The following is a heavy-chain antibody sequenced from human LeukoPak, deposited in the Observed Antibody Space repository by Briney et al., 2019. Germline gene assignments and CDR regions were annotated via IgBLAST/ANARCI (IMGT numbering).Heavy chain of an antibody. CDR1: GFTFSSYA. V-gene: IGHV3-23*01. Sequence: GGSLRLSCAASGFTFSSYAMSWVRQAPGKGLEWVSAISGSGGSTYYADSVKGRFTISRDNSKNTLYLQMNSLRAEDTAVYYCAKNSIVLMVYAKILDYWGQGTVVTVSS. CDR3: AKNSIVLMVYAKILDY. D-gene: IGHD2-8*01. CDR2: ISGSGGST. J-gene: IGHJ4*02.